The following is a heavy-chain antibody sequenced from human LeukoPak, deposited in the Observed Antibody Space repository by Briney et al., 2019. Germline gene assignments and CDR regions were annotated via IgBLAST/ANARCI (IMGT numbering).Heavy chain of an antibody. D-gene: IGHD2-8*01. CDR3: ARDNCTNGVCYSYFDY. V-gene: IGHV1-2*02. Sequence: ASVKVSCKASGGTFTGYYMHWVRQAPGQGLEWMGWINPNSGGTNYAQKFQGRVTMTRDTSISTAYMELSRLRPDDTAVYYCARDNCTNGVCYSYFDYWGQGTLVTVSS. CDR1: GGTFTGYY. CDR2: INPNSGGT. J-gene: IGHJ4*02.